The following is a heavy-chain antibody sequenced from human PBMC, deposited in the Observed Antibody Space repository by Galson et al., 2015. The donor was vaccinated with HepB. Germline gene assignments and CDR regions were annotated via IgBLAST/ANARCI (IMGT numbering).Heavy chain of an antibody. D-gene: IGHD3-3*01. CDR3: ARVEEYYDFWSGYYPLTFDY. V-gene: IGHV3-48*03. CDR2: ISSSGSTI. J-gene: IGHJ4*02. CDR1: GFTFSSYE. Sequence: SLRLSCAASGFTFSSYEMNWVRQAPGKGLEWVSYISSSGSTIYYADSVKGRFTISRDNAKNSLYLQMNSLRAEDTAVYYCARVEEYYDFWSGYYPLTFDYWGQGTLVTVSS.